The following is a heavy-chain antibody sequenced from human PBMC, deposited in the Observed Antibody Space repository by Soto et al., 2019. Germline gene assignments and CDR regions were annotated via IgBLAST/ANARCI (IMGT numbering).Heavy chain of an antibody. Sequence: SETLSLTCTVSGGSISSYYWSWIRQPPGKGLEWIGYIYYSGSTNYNPSLKSRVTISVDTSKNQFSLRLSSVTAADTAVYYCARDLGGLHGAWGQGTMVTVSS. CDR2: IYYSGST. CDR3: ARDLGGLHGA. CDR1: GGSISSYY. D-gene: IGHD2-15*01. V-gene: IGHV4-59*01. J-gene: IGHJ3*01.